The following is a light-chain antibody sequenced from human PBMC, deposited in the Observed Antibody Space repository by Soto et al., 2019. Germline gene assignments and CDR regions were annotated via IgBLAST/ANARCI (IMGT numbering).Light chain of an antibody. CDR2: GNS. CDR3: QSYDSSLSGSVV. J-gene: IGLJ2*01. CDR1: RSNIGAGYD. V-gene: IGLV1-40*01. Sequence: QSVLTQPPSVSGALGQRVTISCTGSRSNIGAGYDVHWYQQLPGTAPKLLIYGNSNRPSGVPDRFSGSKSGTSASLAITGLQAEDEADYYCQSYDSSLSGSVVFGGGTKLTVL.